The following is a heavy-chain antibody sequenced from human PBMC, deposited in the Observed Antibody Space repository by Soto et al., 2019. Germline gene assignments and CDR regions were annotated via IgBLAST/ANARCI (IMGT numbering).Heavy chain of an antibody. V-gene: IGHV4-39*01. CDR2: IYYSGNT. J-gene: IGHJ5*02. Sequence: SETLSLTCTVSGGSISSSRYYCGWIRQPPGQGLEWIGNIYYSGNTYYNPSLMSRVTISIDTSKKQFSLNLSSVTAADTAVYYCATFGPHWGGSYVAWGQGILVTVSS. CDR1: GGSISSSRYY. CDR3: ATFGPHWGGSYVA. D-gene: IGHD3-10*01.